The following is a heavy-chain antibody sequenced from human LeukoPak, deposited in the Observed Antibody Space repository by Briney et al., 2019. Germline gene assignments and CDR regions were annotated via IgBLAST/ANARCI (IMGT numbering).Heavy chain of an antibody. CDR3: TRQSGRSGSDY. J-gene: IGHJ4*02. Sequence: GGSLRLSCAASGFTFSDHYMTWIRQAPGKGPEWLSYISGSGSDIDYAGSVRGRLTISRDNAKNSLYLQMNILRAEDTAAYYCTRQSGRSGSDYWGQGTLVTVSS. V-gene: IGHV3-11*01. CDR1: GFTFSDHY. D-gene: IGHD6-19*01. CDR2: ISGSGSDI.